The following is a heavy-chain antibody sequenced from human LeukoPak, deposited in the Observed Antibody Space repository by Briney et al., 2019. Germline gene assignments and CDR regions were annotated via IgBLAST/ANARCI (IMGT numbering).Heavy chain of an antibody. CDR3: ARSYYDILTGYLSPYYFDY. D-gene: IGHD3-9*01. Sequence: SVKVSCKASGGTFSSYAISWVRQAPGQGLEWMGGIIPIFGTANYAQKFQGRVTITADKSTSTAYMEPSSLRSEDTAVYYCARSYYDILTGYLSPYYFDYWGQGTLVTVSS. J-gene: IGHJ4*02. CDR1: GGTFSSYA. CDR2: IIPIFGTA. V-gene: IGHV1-69*06.